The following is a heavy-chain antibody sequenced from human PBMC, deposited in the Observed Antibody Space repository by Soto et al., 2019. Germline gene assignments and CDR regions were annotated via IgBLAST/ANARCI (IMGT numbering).Heavy chain of an antibody. CDR1: GGTFSSYA. J-gene: IGHJ6*02. V-gene: IGHV1-69*12. Sequence: QVQLVQSGAEVKKPGSSVKVSCKASGGTFSSYAISWVRQAPGQGLEWMGGIIPIFGTANYAQKFQGRVTITADASMSTAYMELSSLRSEDTAVYYCAREGGRADYYGMDVWGQGTTVTVSS. CDR2: IIPIFGTA. CDR3: AREGGRADYYGMDV. D-gene: IGHD2-15*01.